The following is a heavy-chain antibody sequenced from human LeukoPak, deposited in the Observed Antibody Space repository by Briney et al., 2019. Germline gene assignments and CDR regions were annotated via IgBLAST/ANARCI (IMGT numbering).Heavy chain of an antibody. Sequence: ASVKVSCKASGYPFIGYYIHWVRQAPGQGLEWVGWINPNSGGTNYAQKFQGRVTMTRDTSISTAYMELSRLRSDDTAVYYCARDPGSGYEGHFDYWGQGTLVTVSS. CDR2: INPNSGGT. J-gene: IGHJ4*02. V-gene: IGHV1-2*02. D-gene: IGHD5-12*01. CDR3: ARDPGSGYEGHFDY. CDR1: GYPFIGYY.